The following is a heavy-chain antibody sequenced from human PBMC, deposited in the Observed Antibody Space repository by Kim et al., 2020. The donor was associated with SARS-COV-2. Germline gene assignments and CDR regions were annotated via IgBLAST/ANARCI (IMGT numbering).Heavy chain of an antibody. Sequence: TKYAASVKGRFTISRDESKNTLYLQMNSLKADDTAVYYCAREDVRAFAYWGQGTMVTVSS. CDR2: T. D-gene: IGHD3-10*02. J-gene: IGHJ4*02. V-gene: IGHV3-23*01. CDR3: AREDVRAFAY.